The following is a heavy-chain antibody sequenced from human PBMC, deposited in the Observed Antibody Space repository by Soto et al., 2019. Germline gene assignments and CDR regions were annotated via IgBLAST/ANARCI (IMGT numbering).Heavy chain of an antibody. J-gene: IGHJ4*02. D-gene: IGHD2-2*02. CDR3: ARDFKRYSRPPSPFPY. Sequence: SETLSLTCTVSGDSISSGDYYWSWIRQPPGKGLEWIGCIYYSGNTYYNPSLKRRFSISVDTSKNQFSLQLSSVTVADTAVYYCARDFKRYSRPPSPFPYWGLVTLLTVSS. V-gene: IGHV4-30-4*01. CDR2: IYYSGNT. CDR1: GDSISSGDYY.